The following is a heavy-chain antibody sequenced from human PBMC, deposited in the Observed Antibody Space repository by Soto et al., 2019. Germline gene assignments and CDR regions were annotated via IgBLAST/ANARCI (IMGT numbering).Heavy chain of an antibody. CDR1: GFTFSSYA. Sequence: QVQLVESGGGVVQPGRSLRLSCAASGFTFSSYAMHWVRQAPGKGLEWVAVISYDGSNKYYADSVKGRFTISRVNSKNTLYLQMNSLRAEDTAVYYCARVVVTRPDYWGQGTLVTVSS. V-gene: IGHV3-30-3*01. D-gene: IGHD3-22*01. J-gene: IGHJ4*02. CDR3: ARVVVTRPDY. CDR2: ISYDGSNK.